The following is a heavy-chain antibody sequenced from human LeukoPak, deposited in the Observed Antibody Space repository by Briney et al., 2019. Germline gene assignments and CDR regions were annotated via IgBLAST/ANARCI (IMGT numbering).Heavy chain of an antibody. CDR3: ARHLIGITIIRGVRKPNNWFDP. Sequence: SEALSLTCTVSGGSISSGSYYWSWIRQPPGKGLEWIGRIYTSGSTNYNPSLKSRVTISVDTSKNQFSLKLSSVTAADTAVYYCARHLIGITIIRGVRKPNNWFDPWGQGTLVTVSS. CDR1: GGSISSGSYY. J-gene: IGHJ5*02. CDR2: IYTSGST. V-gene: IGHV4-61*02. D-gene: IGHD3-10*01.